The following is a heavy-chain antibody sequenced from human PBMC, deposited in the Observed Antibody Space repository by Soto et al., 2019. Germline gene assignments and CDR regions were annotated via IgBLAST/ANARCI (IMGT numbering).Heavy chain of an antibody. J-gene: IGHJ4*02. V-gene: IGHV3-23*01. CDR1: GFTFDNYD. CDR2: ISAGGART. D-gene: IGHD2-21*02. Sequence: EVHLLESGGGLVQPGGSLRLSCAASGFTFDNYDMSWLRQAPGKGLEWVSGISAGGARTYFADSVKGRLTISRDNSQNTLYLQMNSLRGEDTAVYYCARPYSDYAFCGGDCYLPEYWGQGTLVTVSS. CDR3: ARPYSDYAFCGGDCYLPEY.